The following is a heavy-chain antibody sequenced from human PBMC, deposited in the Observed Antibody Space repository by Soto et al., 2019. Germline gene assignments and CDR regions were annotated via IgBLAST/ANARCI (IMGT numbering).Heavy chain of an antibody. CDR1: GFPFSDYY. J-gene: IGHJ4*02. CDR2: ISSSGTYT. D-gene: IGHD3-10*01. CDR3: VRDISPNNFASGSYTF. V-gene: IGHV3-11*06. Sequence: QVQLVESGGGLVKPGGSLRLSCAASGFPFSDYYMTWIRQAPGKGLDWVSYISSSGTYTHFADSVKGRFTISRDNAKNSLYLQMNILRPEDTAVYYCVRDISPNNFASGSYTFWGQGILVTVSS.